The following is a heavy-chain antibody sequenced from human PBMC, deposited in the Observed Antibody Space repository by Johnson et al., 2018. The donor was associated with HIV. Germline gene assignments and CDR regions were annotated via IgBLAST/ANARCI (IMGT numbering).Heavy chain of an antibody. CDR2: ISWNSGSI. CDR3: AKGWIVGSTKGEVDACDI. V-gene: IGHV3-9*01. Sequence: VQLVESGGGVVRPGGSLRLSCAASGFTFDDYAMHWVRQAPGKGLEWVSGISWNSGSIGYADSVKGRFTISRDNAKNSLYLQMNSLRAEDTALYYCAKGWIVGSTKGEVDACDIWGQGTMVTVSS. CDR1: GFTFDDYA. D-gene: IGHD1-26*01. J-gene: IGHJ3*02.